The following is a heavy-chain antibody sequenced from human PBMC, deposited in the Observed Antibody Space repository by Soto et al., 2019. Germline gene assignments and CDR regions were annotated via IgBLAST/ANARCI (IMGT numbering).Heavy chain of an antibody. CDR1: GGSISSYY. J-gene: IGHJ5*02. CDR3: ARALYGSGSPA. V-gene: IGHV4-59*01. Sequence: QVQLQESGPGLVKPSETLSLTCTVSGGSISSYYWSWIRQPPGKGLEWIGYIYYSGSTNYNPSLKGRVTISVDTSKNQFSLKLSSVTAADTAVYYCARALYGSGSPAWGQGTLVTVSS. D-gene: IGHD3-10*01. CDR2: IYYSGST.